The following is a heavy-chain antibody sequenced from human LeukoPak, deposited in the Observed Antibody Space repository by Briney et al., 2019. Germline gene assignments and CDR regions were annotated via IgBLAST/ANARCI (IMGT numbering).Heavy chain of an antibody. CDR3: ARFGRDGYNGYFDY. D-gene: IGHD5-24*01. Sequence: SETLSPTCTVSGGSISSYYWSWIRQPPGKGLEWIGYIYYSGSTNYNPSLKSRVTISVDTSKNQFPLKLSSVTAADTAVYYCARFGRDGYNGYFDYWGQGTLVTVSS. V-gene: IGHV4-59*01. CDR2: IYYSGST. CDR1: GGSISSYY. J-gene: IGHJ4*02.